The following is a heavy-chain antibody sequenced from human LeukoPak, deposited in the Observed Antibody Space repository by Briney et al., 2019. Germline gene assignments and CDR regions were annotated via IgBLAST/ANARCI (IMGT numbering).Heavy chain of an antibody. J-gene: IGHJ3*02. Sequence: PGGSLRLSCAASGFTVSSNYMSWIRQAPGKGLEWVSYISSSGSTIYYADSVKGRFTISRDNAKNSLYLQMNSLRAEDTAVYYCAREYYYDSSAYAFDIWGQGTMVTVSS. CDR3: AREYYYDSSAYAFDI. CDR1: GFTVSSNY. V-gene: IGHV3-11*01. CDR2: ISSSGSTI. D-gene: IGHD3-22*01.